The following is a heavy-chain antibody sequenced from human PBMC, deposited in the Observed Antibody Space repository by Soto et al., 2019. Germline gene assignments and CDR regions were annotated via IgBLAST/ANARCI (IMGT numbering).Heavy chain of an antibody. CDR1: GGSISSTSYY. CDR3: ARQVVDGTVAGTGSFDS. J-gene: IGHJ4*02. D-gene: IGHD6-19*01. V-gene: IGHV4-39*01. CDR2: FYYSGST. Sequence: PSETLSLTCTVSGGSISSTSYYWVWIRQPPGKGLEWIGSFYYSGSTYYNPSLKSRVSTSVDTSENQFSLKLSSVTAADTAVYYCARQVVDGTVAGTGSFDSWGQGTLVTVSS.